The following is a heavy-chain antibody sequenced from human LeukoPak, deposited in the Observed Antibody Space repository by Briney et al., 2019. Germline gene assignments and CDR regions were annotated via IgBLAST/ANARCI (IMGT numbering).Heavy chain of an antibody. J-gene: IGHJ3*02. Sequence: GESLKISCKASGYTFNNYWIGWVRQMPGKGLEWMGIIYPGDSDTRYSPSFQGQVTISADKSISTAYLQWSSLKASDTAMYYCASGFNSPWAFDIWGQGTMVTVSS. CDR1: GYTFNNYW. CDR2: IYPGDSDT. CDR3: ASGFNSPWAFDI. D-gene: IGHD4-23*01. V-gene: IGHV5-51*01.